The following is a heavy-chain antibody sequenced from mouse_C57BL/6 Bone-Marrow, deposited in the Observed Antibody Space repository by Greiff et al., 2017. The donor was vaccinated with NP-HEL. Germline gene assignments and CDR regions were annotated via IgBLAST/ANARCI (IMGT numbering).Heavy chain of an antibody. CDR2: SRNKANDYTT. Sequence: EVMLVESGGGLVQSGRSLRLSCATSGFTFSDFYMEWVRQAPGKGLAWIAASRNKANDYTTEYSASVKGRFIVSRDTSQSILYLQMNALRAEDTAIYYCARDVGIYYDNWYFDVWGTGTTVTVSS. J-gene: IGHJ1*03. D-gene: IGHD2-4*01. CDR3: ARDVGIYYDNWYFDV. V-gene: IGHV7-1*01. CDR1: GFTFSDFY.